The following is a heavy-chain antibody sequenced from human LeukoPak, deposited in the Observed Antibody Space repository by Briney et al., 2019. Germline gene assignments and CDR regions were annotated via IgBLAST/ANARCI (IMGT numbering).Heavy chain of an antibody. CDR2: MSSSGGST. CDR1: GFSFSSYA. V-gene: IGHV3-23*01. J-gene: IGHJ4*02. Sequence: SGGSLRLSCAASGFSFSSYAMSWVRQAPGKGLEWVSAMSSSGGSTHYADSVKGRFTISRDNSKNTLYLQMNSLRAEDTAVYYCARGGVTLGEFDYWGQGTLVTVSS. D-gene: IGHD3-10*01. CDR3: ARGGVTLGEFDY.